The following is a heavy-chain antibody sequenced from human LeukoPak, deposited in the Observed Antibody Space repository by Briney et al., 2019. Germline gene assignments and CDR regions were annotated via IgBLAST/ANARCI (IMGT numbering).Heavy chain of an antibody. CDR2: ISSSSSYI. J-gene: IGHJ3*02. CDR1: GFSFISYS. CDR3: ARDRTTVTLYAFDI. Sequence: PGGSLRLSCAASGFSFISYSMNWVRQAPGKGLEWVSSISSSSSYIYYADSVKGRFTISRDNAKNSLYLQMNSLRAEDTAVYYCARDRTTVTLYAFDIWGQGTMVTVSS. D-gene: IGHD4-17*01. V-gene: IGHV3-21*01.